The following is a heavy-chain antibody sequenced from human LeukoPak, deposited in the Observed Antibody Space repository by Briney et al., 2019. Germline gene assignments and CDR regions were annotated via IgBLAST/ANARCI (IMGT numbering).Heavy chain of an antibody. CDR3: ARSLIAVAGTGFDY. D-gene: IGHD6-19*01. CDR2: IIPIFGTA. CDR1: GGTFSSYA. V-gene: IGHV1-69*01. J-gene: IGHJ4*02. Sequence: ASVKVSCKASGGTFSSYAISWVRQAPGQGLEWMGGIIPIFGTANYAQKFQGRVTITADESTSTAYMELSSLRSEDTAVYYCARSLIAVAGTGFDYWGQGTLVTVSS.